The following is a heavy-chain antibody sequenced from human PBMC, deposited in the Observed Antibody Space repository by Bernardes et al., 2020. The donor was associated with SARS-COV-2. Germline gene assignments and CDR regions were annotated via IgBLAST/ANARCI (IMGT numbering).Heavy chain of an antibody. D-gene: IGHD3-3*01. CDR3: ARELYPITIFGVTSNYYFDY. CDR2: ISAYNGNT. J-gene: IGHJ4*02. Sequence: ASVKVSCKASGYTFTSYGISWVRQAPGQGLEWMGWISAYNGNTNYAQKLQGRVTMTTDTSTSTAYMELRSLRSDDTAVYYCARELYPITIFGVTSNYYFDYWGQGTLVTVSS. CDR1: GYTFTSYG. V-gene: IGHV1-18*01.